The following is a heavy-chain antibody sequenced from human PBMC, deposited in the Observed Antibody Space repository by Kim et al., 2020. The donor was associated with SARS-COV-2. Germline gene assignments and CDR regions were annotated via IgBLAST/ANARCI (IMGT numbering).Heavy chain of an antibody. Sequence: SETLSLACAVYGGSFSGYYWSWIRQPPGKGLEWIGEINHSGSTNYNPSLKSRVTISVDTSKNQFSLKLSSVTAADTAVYYCARGAVFHYGSGSYYPSYRWFDPWGQGTLVTVSS. V-gene: IGHV4-34*01. J-gene: IGHJ5*02. CDR2: INHSGST. CDR1: GGSFSGYY. D-gene: IGHD3-10*01. CDR3: ARGAVFHYGSGSYYPSYRWFDP.